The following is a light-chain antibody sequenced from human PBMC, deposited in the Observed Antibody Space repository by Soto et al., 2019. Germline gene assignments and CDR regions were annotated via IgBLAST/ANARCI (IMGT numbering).Light chain of an antibody. J-gene: IGKJ1*01. CDR2: DAS. CDR1: QSISSW. V-gene: IGKV1-5*01. Sequence: DIPLTQAPSTLSASLGDRVTITCRASQSISSWLAWYQQKPGKAPKLLIYDASSLESGVPSRFSGSGSGTEFTLTISSLQPDDFATYYCQQYNSYPWTFGQGTKVDIK. CDR3: QQYNSYPWT.